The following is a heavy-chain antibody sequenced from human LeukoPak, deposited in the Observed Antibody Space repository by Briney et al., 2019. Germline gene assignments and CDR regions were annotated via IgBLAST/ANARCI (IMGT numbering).Heavy chain of an antibody. J-gene: IGHJ4*02. Sequence: GGSLRLSCSASGFTFSTYWMSWVRQAPGKGLEWVANMRRDGNEIYYLDSVRGRFTISRDNAKNSLYLQMNSLSAGDTGVYYCARFMRLTGIPDFWGQGTPVIVSS. CDR2: MRRDGNEI. CDR3: ARFMRLTGIPDF. D-gene: IGHD1-1*01. CDR1: GFTFSTYW. V-gene: IGHV3-7*01.